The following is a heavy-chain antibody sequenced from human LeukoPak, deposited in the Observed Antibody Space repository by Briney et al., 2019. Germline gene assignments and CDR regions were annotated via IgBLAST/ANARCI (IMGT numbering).Heavy chain of an antibody. Sequence: KPSETLSLTCTVAGGSISNYFWSWIRQPPGKGLEWVGHVFYNGSTNYNPSLKSRVTISRDTSSIRFSLRLSSVTAADTATYYCASERGFSGCTFDYWGQGIMVTVSS. CDR3: ASERGFSGCTFDY. J-gene: IGHJ4*02. V-gene: IGHV4-59*01. CDR1: GGSISNYF. D-gene: IGHD5-12*01. CDR2: VFYNGST.